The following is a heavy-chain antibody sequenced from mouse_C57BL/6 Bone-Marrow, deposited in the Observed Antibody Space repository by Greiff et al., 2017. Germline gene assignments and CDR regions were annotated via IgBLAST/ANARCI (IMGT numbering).Heavy chain of an antibody. Sequence: QVQLQQPGAELVMPGASVKLSCKASGYTFTSYWMHWVKQRPGQGLEWIGELDPSVSNTYYNQKFTGKSTLTVDKSSSTAYMQLSRLTSEDSAVYYCAREVYGIPFADWGQGTLLTVSA. D-gene: IGHD1-1*01. CDR2: LDPSVSNT. J-gene: IGHJ3*01. CDR1: GYTFTSYW. V-gene: IGHV1-69*01. CDR3: AREVYGIPFAD.